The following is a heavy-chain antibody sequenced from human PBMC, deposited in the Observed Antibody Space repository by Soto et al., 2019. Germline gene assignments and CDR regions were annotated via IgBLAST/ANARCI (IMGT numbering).Heavy chain of an antibody. Sequence: EVQRLESGGGVVQPGGSLRLSWAAAGFSFSGYVISWVRQAPGQGWERVSVMGLSGGSRFYADSVKGRFTVSRDLSQNTLYLQMNSLRAEDTAVYYCPNSHDEIATNSVVDLCGQGTLVTVSS. V-gene: IGHV3-23*01. CDR2: MGLSGGSR. J-gene: IGHJ5*02. CDR1: GFSFSGYV. D-gene: IGHD1-1*01. CDR3: PNSHDEIATNSVVDL.